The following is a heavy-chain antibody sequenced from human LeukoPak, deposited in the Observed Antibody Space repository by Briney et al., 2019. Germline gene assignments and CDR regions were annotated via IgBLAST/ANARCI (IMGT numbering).Heavy chain of an antibody. Sequence: PGGSLRLSCTASGFSFSTYSMTWVRQAPGKGLEWASSISSSSTYIYYADSLKGRFTISRDNAKNSLYLQMNSLRAEDTAVYFCTRGLTDYGGNPGSVYYSDYWGQGTLVTVSS. CDR2: ISSSSTYI. J-gene: IGHJ4*02. CDR3: TRGLTDYGGNPGSVYYSDY. CDR1: GFSFSTYS. D-gene: IGHD4-23*01. V-gene: IGHV3-21*01.